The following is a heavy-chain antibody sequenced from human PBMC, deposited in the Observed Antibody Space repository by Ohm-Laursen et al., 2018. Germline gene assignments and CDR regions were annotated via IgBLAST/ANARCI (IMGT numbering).Heavy chain of an antibody. CDR3: AKDQYLRERLISDAFDI. CDR2: IIPIFGTA. J-gene: IGHJ3*02. V-gene: IGHV1-69*13. Sequence: SVKVSCKASGGTFSSYVISWVRQAPGQGLEWMGGIIPIFGTANYAQKFQGRVTITADESTSTAYMELSSLRSEDTALYYCAKDQYLRERLISDAFDIWGQGTMVTVSS. D-gene: IGHD1-1*01. CDR1: GGTFSSYV.